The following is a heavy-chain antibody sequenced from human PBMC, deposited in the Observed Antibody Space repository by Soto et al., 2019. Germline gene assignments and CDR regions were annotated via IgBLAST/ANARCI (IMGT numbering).Heavy chain of an antibody. CDR1: GDSISSYY. CDR3: ARQVTPHGYYDY. J-gene: IGHJ4*02. D-gene: IGHD4-17*01. CDR2: IHYSGST. V-gene: IGHV4-59*08. Sequence: QVQLQESGPGLVKPSETLSLTCTVSGDSISSYYWSWIRQPPGKGLEWIGYIHYSGSTNYNPSLKSRVTISVDASKNQFPQRLSSVTAADTAVYYCARQVTPHGYYDYWGQGTQVTVPS.